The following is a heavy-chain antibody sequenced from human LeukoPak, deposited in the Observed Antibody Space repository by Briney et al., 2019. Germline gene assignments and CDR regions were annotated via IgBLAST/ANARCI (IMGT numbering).Heavy chain of an antibody. CDR3: AKDMHWNVCDY. D-gene: IGHD1-1*01. CDR1: GFTFSSYW. J-gene: IGHJ4*02. V-gene: IGHV3-7*01. Sequence: GDSLRLSCAASGFTFSSYWMIWFRQAPGKGLEWVANINQDGSVKNYVDSVKGRFTISRDNANNFSYLQMNSLRAEDTAVHYCAKDMHWNVCDYWGRGTLVTVSS. CDR2: INQDGSVK.